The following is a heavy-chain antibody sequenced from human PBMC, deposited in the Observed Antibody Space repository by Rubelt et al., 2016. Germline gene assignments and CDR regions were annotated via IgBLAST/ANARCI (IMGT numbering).Heavy chain of an antibody. V-gene: IGHV4-39*07. CDR3: ARVGYYDSGGNYFDY. D-gene: IGHD3-22*01. Sequence: GKGLEWIGSIYYSGSTYYNPSLKSRVTISVDTSKNQFSLKLSSVTAADTAVYYCARVGYYDSGGNYFDYWGQGTLVTVSS. J-gene: IGHJ4*02. CDR2: IYYSGST.